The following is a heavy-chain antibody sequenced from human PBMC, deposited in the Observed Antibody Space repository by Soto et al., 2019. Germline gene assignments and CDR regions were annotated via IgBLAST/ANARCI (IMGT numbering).Heavy chain of an antibody. CDR1: GASFSGYY. CDR3: ARGHYFGSGSTD. D-gene: IGHD3-10*01. J-gene: IGHJ4*01. Sequence: SETLSLTCALYGASFSGYYWSWIHQPPGKGLEWIGEINHSGSTHYNPSLKSRVTISVDKSQNQFSLRLSSMTAADTAMYYRARGHYFGSGSTDWGHGTLVTVSS. CDR2: INHSGST. V-gene: IGHV4-34*01.